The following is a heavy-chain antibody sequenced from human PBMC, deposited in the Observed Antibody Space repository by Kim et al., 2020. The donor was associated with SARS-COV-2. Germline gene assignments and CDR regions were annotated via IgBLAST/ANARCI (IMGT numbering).Heavy chain of an antibody. D-gene: IGHD3-16*01. J-gene: IGHJ3*02. CDR3: ARNSGYDDDAFDI. V-gene: IGHV3-7*03. Sequence: GGSLRLSCAASGFTFSRYWMSWVRQAPGKGLEWVANIKQDGSEKYHVDSVKGRFTIFRDNTKNSLYLQMNSLRAEDTAVYYCARNSGYDDDAFDIWGQGTMVTVSS. CDR2: IKQDGSEK. CDR1: GFTFSRYW.